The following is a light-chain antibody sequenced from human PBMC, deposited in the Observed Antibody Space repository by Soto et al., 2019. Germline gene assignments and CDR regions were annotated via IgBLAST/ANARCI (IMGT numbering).Light chain of an antibody. CDR3: AAWDDSLNGVV. CDR2: CNN. V-gene: IGLV1-44*01. CDR1: SSNIGSNT. J-gene: IGLJ3*02. Sequence: QSVLTQPPSASGTPGQRVTISCSGSSSNIGSNTVNWYQQLQGTAPTLLIYCNNQRPSGVPDRFSGSKSGTSASLAISGLQSDDEADYYCAAWDDSLNGVVFGGGTKLTVL.